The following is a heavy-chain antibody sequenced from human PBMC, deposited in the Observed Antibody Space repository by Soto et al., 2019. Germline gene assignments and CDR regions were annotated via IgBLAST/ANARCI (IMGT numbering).Heavy chain of an antibody. D-gene: IGHD6-13*01. V-gene: IGHV4-34*01. CDR3: ARDILAAAGTPFDY. J-gene: IGHJ4*02. CDR1: GGCFSGYY. Sequence: SETLSLTCAVYGGCFSGYYWSWIRQPPGKGLEWIGEINHSGSTNYNPSLKSRVTISVDTSKNQFSLKLSSVTAADTAVYYCARDILAAAGTPFDYWGQGTLVTVSS. CDR2: INHSGST.